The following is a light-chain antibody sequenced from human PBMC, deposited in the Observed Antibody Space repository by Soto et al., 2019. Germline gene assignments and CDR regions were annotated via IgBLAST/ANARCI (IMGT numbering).Light chain of an antibody. Sequence: DIVLPQSPSPLSSSPGARATLSCRASQSVSSSYLAWYQQKPGQAPSLLIYGASSSATGIPDRFSGSGSGTDFTLTISRLEPEDFAVYYCQQYGSSPFTFGPGTKVDIK. CDR3: QQYGSSPFT. CDR2: GAS. J-gene: IGKJ3*01. V-gene: IGKV3-20*01. CDR1: QSVSSSY.